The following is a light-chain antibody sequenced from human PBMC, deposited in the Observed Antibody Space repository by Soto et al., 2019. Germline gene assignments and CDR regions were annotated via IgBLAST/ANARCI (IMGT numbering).Light chain of an antibody. Sequence: QSVLTQPASVSGSPGQSITISCTGTSSDVGGYRYVSWYQQHPGKAPKLMIYDVSNRPSGVSNRFSGSKSGNTASLTISGLQAEDEADYYCSAYTSSITLYVFGTGTKVTVL. CDR1: SSDVGGYRY. CDR2: DVS. CDR3: SAYTSSITLYV. V-gene: IGLV2-14*01. J-gene: IGLJ1*01.